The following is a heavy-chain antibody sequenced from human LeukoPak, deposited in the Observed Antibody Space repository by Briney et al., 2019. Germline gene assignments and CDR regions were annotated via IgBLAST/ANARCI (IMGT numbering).Heavy chain of an antibody. Sequence: PAGTQSLTCTVSGDPQSRYYWSCIPQPPGKGLEGIGYIDYSGNTKFNPSLKSRVTISIDTAKNQFSLRLDSVTAADTAVYYCARGGPGNTQFDFWGQGTLVTVSS. CDR1: GDPQSRYY. CDR3: ARGGPGNTQFDF. D-gene: IGHD1/OR15-1a*01. J-gene: IGHJ4*02. V-gene: IGHV4-59*01. CDR2: IDYSGNT.